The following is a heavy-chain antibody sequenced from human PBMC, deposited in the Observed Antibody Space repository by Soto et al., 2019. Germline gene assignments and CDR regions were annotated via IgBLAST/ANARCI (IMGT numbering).Heavy chain of an antibody. V-gene: IGHV1-3*01. CDR1: GYTFTSYA. Sequence: GASVKVSCKASGYTFTSYAMHWVRQAHGQRLEWMGWINAGNGNTKYSQKFQGRVTITRDTSASTAYMELSSLRSEDTAVYYCPRASRLRLGELSSYYYYGMDVWGHGTTVTAP. CDR3: PRASRLRLGELSSYYYYGMDV. CDR2: INAGNGNT. J-gene: IGHJ6*02. D-gene: IGHD3-16*02.